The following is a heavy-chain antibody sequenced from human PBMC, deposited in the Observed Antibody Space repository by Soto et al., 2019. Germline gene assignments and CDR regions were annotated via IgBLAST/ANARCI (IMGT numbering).Heavy chain of an antibody. CDR2: IWYDGSNK. D-gene: IGHD3-10*01. CDR3: ARDTTRAMVRIYYGMDV. CDR1: GFIFSTYG. V-gene: IGHV3-33*01. Sequence: GGSLRLSCAASGFIFSTYGMHWVRQAPGKGLEWVAVIWYDGSNKYYAESVKGRFTISRDNSKNTLYLQMNSLRAEDTAVYYCARDTTRAMVRIYYGMDVWGQGTTVTVSS. J-gene: IGHJ6*02.